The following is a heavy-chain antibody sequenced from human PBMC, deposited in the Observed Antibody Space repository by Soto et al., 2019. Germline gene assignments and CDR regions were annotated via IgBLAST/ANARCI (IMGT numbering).Heavy chain of an antibody. Sequence: SGPTLVNPTQTLTLTCTFSGFSLSTSGVGVGWIRQPPGKALEWLALIYWNDDKRYSPSLKSRLTITKDTSKNQVVLTMTNMDPVDTATYYCVHRGAYSSGPETMNLNWFDPWGQGTLVTVSS. V-gene: IGHV2-5*01. CDR3: VHRGAYSSGPETMNLNWFDP. D-gene: IGHD6-25*01. J-gene: IGHJ5*02. CDR2: IYWNDDK. CDR1: GFSLSTSGVG.